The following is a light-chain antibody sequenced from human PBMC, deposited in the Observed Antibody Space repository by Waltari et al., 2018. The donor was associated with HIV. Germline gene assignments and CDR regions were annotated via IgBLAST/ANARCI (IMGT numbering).Light chain of an antibody. J-gene: IGKJ1*01. CDR3: QQTYSGPRT. V-gene: IGKV1-39*01. CDR1: HTISRF. CDR2: SAS. Sequence: DIQMTQSPSSLSASVGDRVTVTCRANHTISRFLNWYQHKPGKAPNLLISSASNLHSGVPSRFGGSGSGTDFALTISSLQPEDFAVYYCQQTYSGPRTFGQGTKIDIK.